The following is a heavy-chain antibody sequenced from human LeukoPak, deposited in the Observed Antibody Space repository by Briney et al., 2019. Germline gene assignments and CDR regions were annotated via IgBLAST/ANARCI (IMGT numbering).Heavy chain of an antibody. V-gene: IGHV4-34*01. D-gene: IGHD2-2*02. J-gene: IGHJ4*02. CDR2: INHSGST. CDR3: ARGRSTMRYCSSTSCYKRFTGYFDY. Sequence: PSETLSLTCAVYGGSFSGYYWSWIRQPPGKGLEWIGEINHSGSTNYNPSLKSRVTISVDTSKNQFSLKLSSVTAADTAVYYCARGRSTMRYCSSTSCYKRFTGYFDYWGQGTLVTVSS. CDR1: GGSFSGYY.